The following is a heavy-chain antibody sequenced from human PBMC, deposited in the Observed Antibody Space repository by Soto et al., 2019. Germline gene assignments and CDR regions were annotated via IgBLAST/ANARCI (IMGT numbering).Heavy chain of an antibody. CDR3: AAPPRY. J-gene: IGHJ4*02. CDR2: IYNSGNT. Sequence: QVQLQESGPGLVKPSETLSLTCTVSGGSISSYSWNWIRQHPGKGLEWIGSIYNSGNTNYNPSLRSRVTISVDTSKNQFSLNLTSATAADKAVDYCAAPPRYWCQGTLVNVSS. CDR1: GGSISSYS. V-gene: IGHV4-59*01. D-gene: IGHD6-6*01.